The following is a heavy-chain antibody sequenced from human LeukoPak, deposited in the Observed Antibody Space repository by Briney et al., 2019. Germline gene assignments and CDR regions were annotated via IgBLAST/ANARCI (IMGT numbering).Heavy chain of an antibody. D-gene: IGHD3-22*01. Sequence: SVKVSCKASGGTFSSYAISWVRQAPGQGLEWMGGIIPIFGTANYAQKFQGRVTITADESTSTAYMELSSLRSEDTAVYYCARDLVPSYYYDSSGPLDYWGQGTLVTVSS. CDR1: GGTFSSYA. CDR2: IIPIFGTA. CDR3: ARDLVPSYYYDSSGPLDY. V-gene: IGHV1-69*13. J-gene: IGHJ4*02.